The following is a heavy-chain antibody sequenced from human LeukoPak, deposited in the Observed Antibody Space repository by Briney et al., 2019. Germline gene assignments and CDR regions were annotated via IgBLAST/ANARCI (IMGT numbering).Heavy chain of an antibody. J-gene: IGHJ6*03. D-gene: IGHD5-24*01. CDR3: ARGATQNSYYYMDV. Sequence: PSGTLSLTCAVSGGSISSSNWWSWVRQPPGKGLEWIGEIYHSGSTNYNPSLKSRVTISVDTSKNQFSLNLSSVTAADTAVYYCARGATQNSYYYMDVWGKGTTVTVSS. CDR1: GGSISSSNW. V-gene: IGHV4-4*02. CDR2: IYHSGST.